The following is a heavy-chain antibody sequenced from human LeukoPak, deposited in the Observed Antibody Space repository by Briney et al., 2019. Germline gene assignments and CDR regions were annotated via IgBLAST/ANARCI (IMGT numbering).Heavy chain of an antibody. CDR2: SDRDGGRR. CDR3: VASRWSGALDF. CDR1: GVRFADDW. Sequence: GGSLRLSCAGSGVRFADDWLLWVRQAPGKGLAWIARSDRDGGRREYAKHVKGGFTLSRDNAKNVVYLERHSLKDKDTAVYYCVASRWSGALDFWGRGSLVTVSS. D-gene: IGHD3-3*01. J-gene: IGHJ4*02. V-gene: IGHV3-74*01.